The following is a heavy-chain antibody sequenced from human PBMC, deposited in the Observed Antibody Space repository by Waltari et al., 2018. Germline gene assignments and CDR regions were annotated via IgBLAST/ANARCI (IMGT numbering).Heavy chain of an antibody. D-gene: IGHD1-26*01. CDR1: VGPFSAFY. CDR3: ARGKYQYGGNYFMF. CDR2: INHSGNT. V-gene: IGHV4-34*01. J-gene: IGHJ4*02. Sequence: QVQLPQWGAGLSNPSETLSLPCAVCVGPFSAFYWSWIRQPPGKGLEWIGEINHSGNTNYNPSLKSRVTISGDTSKNQFSLHLSSVTAADTAVYFCARGKYQYGGNYFMFWDQGALVTVSS.